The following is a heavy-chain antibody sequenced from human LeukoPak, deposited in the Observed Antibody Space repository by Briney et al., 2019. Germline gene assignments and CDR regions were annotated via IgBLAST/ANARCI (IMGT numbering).Heavy chain of an antibody. CDR2: IYKSGSP. CDR1: GASISDTHW. D-gene: IGHD3-3*01. V-gene: IGHV4-4*02. Sequence: SETLSLTCAVSGASISDTHWWSWVRQPPGKGLEWIGEIYKSGSPNYNPSLRSRVAISEDKFKNQFLLKLTSVTAADTAVYYCAKDTFLAYWGQGTLVTVSS. J-gene: IGHJ4*02. CDR3: AKDTFLAY.